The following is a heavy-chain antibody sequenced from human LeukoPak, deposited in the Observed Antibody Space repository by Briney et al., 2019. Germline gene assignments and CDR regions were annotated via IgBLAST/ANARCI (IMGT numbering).Heavy chain of an antibody. D-gene: IGHD3-3*01. V-gene: IGHV5-51*01. CDR3: ARRHYDFWSGPFDY. CDR2: IYPGDSDT. Sequence: GESLKISCKGSGYSFTSYWIGWVGQMPGKGLDWLGIIYPGDSDTRYSPSFQGQVTISADKSISTAYLQWSNLKASDTAMYYCARRHYDFWSGPFDYWGQGTLVTVSS. J-gene: IGHJ4*02. CDR1: GYSFTSYW.